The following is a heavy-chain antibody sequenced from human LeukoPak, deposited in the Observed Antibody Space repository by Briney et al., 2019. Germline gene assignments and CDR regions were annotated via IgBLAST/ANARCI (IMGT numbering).Heavy chain of an antibody. D-gene: IGHD6-13*01. Sequence: SETLSLTCAVSGYSISSGYYWGWIRQPPGKGLEWIGSIYHSGSTYYNPSLKSRVTISVDTSKNQFSLELSSVTAADTAVYYCARDRSSSYTRDWFDPWGQGALVTVSS. V-gene: IGHV4-38-2*02. CDR3: ARDRSSSYTRDWFDP. J-gene: IGHJ5*02. CDR1: GYSISSGYY. CDR2: IYHSGST.